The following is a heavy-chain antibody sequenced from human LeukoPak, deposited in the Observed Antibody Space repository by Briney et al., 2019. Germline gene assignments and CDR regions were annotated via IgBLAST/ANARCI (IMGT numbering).Heavy chain of an antibody. V-gene: IGHV7-4-1*02. CDR1: GYTFTGYY. D-gene: IGHD1-26*01. J-gene: IGHJ6*03. CDR3: ARGYWELFNYYYYMDV. Sequence: ASVKVSCKASGYTFTGYYMHWVRQAPGQGLEWMGWINTNTGNPTYAQGFTGRFVFSLDTSVSTAYLQISSLKAEDTAVYYCARGYWELFNYYYYMDVWGKGTTVTVSS. CDR2: INTNTGNP.